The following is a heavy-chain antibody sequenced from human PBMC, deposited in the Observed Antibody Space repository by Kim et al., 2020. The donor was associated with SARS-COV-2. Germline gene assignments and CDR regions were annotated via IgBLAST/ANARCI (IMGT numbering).Heavy chain of an antibody. Sequence: GGSLRLSCAASGFTFSSYSMNWVRQAPGKGLEWVSSISSSSSYIYYADSVKGRFTISRDNAKNSLYLQMNSLRAEETAVYYGARESVDYSNYLVPYFDYWGQGTLVTVSA. J-gene: IGHJ4*02. V-gene: IGHV3-21*01. D-gene: IGHD4-4*01. CDR3: ARESVDYSNYLVPYFDY. CDR2: ISSSSSYI. CDR1: GFTFSSYS.